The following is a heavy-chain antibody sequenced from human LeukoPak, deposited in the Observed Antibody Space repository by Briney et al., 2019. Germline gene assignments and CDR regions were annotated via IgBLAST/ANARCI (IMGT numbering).Heavy chain of an antibody. CDR1: GFTFSSYS. D-gene: IGHD6-13*01. CDR2: ISSSSGYI. V-gene: IGHV3-21*01. J-gene: IGHJ4*02. Sequence: GGSLRLSCAGSGFTFSSYSMNWVRQAPGKGLEWVSCISSSSGYIYYADLVKGRFTISRDNAKNSLYLQMNSLRAEDTAVYYCAREVAAAGTRTFDYWGQGTLVTVSS. CDR3: AREVAAAGTRTFDY.